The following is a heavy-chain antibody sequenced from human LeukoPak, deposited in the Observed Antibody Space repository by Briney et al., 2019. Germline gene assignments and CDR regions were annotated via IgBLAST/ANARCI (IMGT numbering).Heavy chain of an antibody. Sequence: GRSLRLSCAASGFTFSSYAMHWVRQAPGKGLELVAVMSHDGSNKYYGDSVKGRFTISRGNSKNTLYLQMNSLRAEDTAVYYCAKLDSSGWSRPFDYWGQGTLVTVSS. CDR3: AKLDSSGWSRPFDY. CDR1: GFTFSSYA. V-gene: IGHV3-30*18. J-gene: IGHJ4*02. D-gene: IGHD6-19*01. CDR2: MSHDGSNK.